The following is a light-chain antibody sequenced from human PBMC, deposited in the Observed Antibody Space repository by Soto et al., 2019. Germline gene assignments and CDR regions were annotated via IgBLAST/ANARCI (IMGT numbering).Light chain of an antibody. CDR1: QTISSW. J-gene: IGKJ1*01. Sequence: DIQMTQSPSTLSGSVGDRVTITCRASQTISSWLAWYQQKPGKAPKLLIYKASTLKSGVPSRFSGSGSGTVFTLAISSLQPEDSETYYCLQDINYPWTFGQGTKVDIK. CDR3: LQDINYPWT. CDR2: KAS. V-gene: IGKV1-5*03.